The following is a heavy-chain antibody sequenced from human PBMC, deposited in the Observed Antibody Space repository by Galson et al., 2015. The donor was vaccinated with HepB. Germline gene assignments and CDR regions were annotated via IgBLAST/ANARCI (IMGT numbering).Heavy chain of an antibody. D-gene: IGHD1/OR15-1a*01. CDR1: GGSINKYC. CDR2: IFYTGVT. CDR3: AREYNGNNYVFDL. V-gene: IGHV4-59*01. J-gene: IGHJ3*01. Sequence: ETLSLTCTISGGSINKYCWAWIRQSPGRALEWIGYIFYTGVTNYNPSLKSRVTISVETSRTQFSLNLTSVTAADTGIYYCAREYNGNNYVFDLWGQGTRVSVSS.